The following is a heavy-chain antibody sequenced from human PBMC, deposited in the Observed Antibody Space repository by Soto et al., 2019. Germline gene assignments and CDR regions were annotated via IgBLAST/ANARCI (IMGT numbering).Heavy chain of an antibody. CDR3: ARGTTSYGMDV. Sequence: QVQLVQSGAEVKKPGASVKVSCKASGYTFTSYDINWVRQATGQGLAWMGWMNPNSGNTGYAQKFQGRDTMTRNTSIRTADMELSSLRSEGTAVYYCARGTTSYGMDVWGQGTTVTVPS. V-gene: IGHV1-8*01. J-gene: IGHJ6*02. CDR2: MNPNSGNT. CDR1: GYTFTSYD. D-gene: IGHD1-1*01.